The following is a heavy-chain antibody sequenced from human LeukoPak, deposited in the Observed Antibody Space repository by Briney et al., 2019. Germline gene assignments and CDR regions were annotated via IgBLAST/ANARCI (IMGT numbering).Heavy chain of an antibody. V-gene: IGHV3-48*01. CDR2: ISSSSSTI. CDR3: ARAYSGYCDY. D-gene: IGHD3-22*01. CDR1: GFTVSSNY. Sequence: PGGSLRLSCAASGFTVSSNYMNWVRQAPGKGLEWVSYISSSSSTIYYADSVKGRFTISRDNAKNSLYLQMNSLRGEDTAVYYCARAYSGYCDYWGQGTLVTVSS. J-gene: IGHJ4*02.